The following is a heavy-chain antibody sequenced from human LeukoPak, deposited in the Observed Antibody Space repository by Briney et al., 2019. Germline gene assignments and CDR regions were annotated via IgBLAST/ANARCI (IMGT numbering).Heavy chain of an antibody. Sequence: PGGSLRLSCTVSGFTVSSNSMSWVRQAPGKGLEWVSFIYSDNTHYSDSVKGRFTISRDNAKNSLYLQMNSLRAEDTAVYYCAKTYYYDSSGYDVWGKGTTVTISS. CDR2: IYSDNT. J-gene: IGHJ6*04. CDR1: GFTVSSNS. D-gene: IGHD3-22*01. V-gene: IGHV3-53*01. CDR3: AKTYYYDSSGYDV.